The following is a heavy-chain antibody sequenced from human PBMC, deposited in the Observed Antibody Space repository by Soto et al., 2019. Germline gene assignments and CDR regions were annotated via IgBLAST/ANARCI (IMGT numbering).Heavy chain of an antibody. D-gene: IGHD2-21*01. CDR2: INHSGST. CDR1: GGSFSGYY. Sequence: LETLSLTCAVYGGSFSGYYWSWIRQPPGKGLEWIGEINHSGSTNYNPSLKSRVTISVDTSKNQFSLKLSSVTAADTAVYYCARGSLLQHFDYWGQGTLVTVSS. J-gene: IGHJ4*02. V-gene: IGHV4-34*01. CDR3: ARGSLLQHFDY.